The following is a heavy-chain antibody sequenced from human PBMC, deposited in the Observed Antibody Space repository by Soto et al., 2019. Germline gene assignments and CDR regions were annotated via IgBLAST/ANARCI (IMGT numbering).Heavy chain of an antibody. D-gene: IGHD5-18*01. CDR1: GYTFTSYY. J-gene: IGHJ4*02. V-gene: IGHV1-46*01. CDR3: ARGIDVDTAMALYYFDY. Sequence: GGSVKVSCKASGYTFTSYYMHWVRQAPGQGLEWMGIINPSGGSTSYAQKFQGRVTMTRDTSTSTVYMELSSLRSEDTAVYYCARGIDVDTAMALYYFDYWGQGTLVTVSS. CDR2: INPSGGST.